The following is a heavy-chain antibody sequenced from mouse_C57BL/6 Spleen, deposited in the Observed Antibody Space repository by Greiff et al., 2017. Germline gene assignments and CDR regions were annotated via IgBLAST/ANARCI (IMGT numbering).Heavy chain of an antibody. D-gene: IGHD4-1*01. J-gene: IGHJ2*01. V-gene: IGHV5-4*01. Sequence: EVQLVESGGGLVKPGGSLKLSCAASGFTFSSYAMSWVRQTPETRLEWVATISDGRSDTYYPDNVKGRFTIARDNAKNNLYLQMSHLESEDTAMYYCASKLSYYFDYWGQGTTLTVSS. CDR3: ASKLSYYFDY. CDR1: GFTFSSYA. CDR2: ISDGRSDT.